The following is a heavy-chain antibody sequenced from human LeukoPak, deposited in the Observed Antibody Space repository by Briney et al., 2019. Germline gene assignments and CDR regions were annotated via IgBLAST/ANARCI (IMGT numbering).Heavy chain of an antibody. Sequence: ETLSLTCTVSGGSISSSSYYWGWIRQPPGKGLEWIGSIYYSGSTYYNPSLKSRVTISVDTSKNQFSLKLSSVTAADTAVYYCARSKYVYDFWSGYYYFDYWGQGTLVTVSS. D-gene: IGHD3-3*01. J-gene: IGHJ4*02. CDR1: GGSISSSSYY. CDR2: IYYSGST. CDR3: ARSKYVYDFWSGYYYFDY. V-gene: IGHV4-39*01.